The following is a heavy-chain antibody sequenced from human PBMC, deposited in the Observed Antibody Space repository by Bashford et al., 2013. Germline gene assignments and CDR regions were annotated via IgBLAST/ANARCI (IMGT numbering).Heavy chain of an antibody. CDR2: INPNSGGT. J-gene: IGHJ6*01. V-gene: IGHV1-2*04. CDR1: GYTFTGYY. Sequence: ASVKVSCKASGYTFTGYYMHWVRQAPGQGLEWMGWINPNSGGTNYAQKFQGWVTMTRDTSISTAYMELSRLRSDDTAVYYCAIPNPIAAAQSTPAPSLGAGGSSPSSNYY. D-gene: IGHD6-13*01. CDR3: AIPNPIAAAQSTPAPSLGAGGSSPSSNYY.